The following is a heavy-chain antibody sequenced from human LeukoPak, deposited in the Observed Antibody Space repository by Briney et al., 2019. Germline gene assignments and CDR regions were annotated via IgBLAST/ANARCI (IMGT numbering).Heavy chain of an antibody. Sequence: SETLSLTCTVAAGSISSYYGSWIRQTPGKGLEWNGEIYYSGSTNYTPSLKSRVTISVDTSTNKFYPKLRSVTAADTAVYYCARHTNIAPLTSLKYWGQGTLVTVSS. J-gene: IGHJ4*02. CDR3: ARHTNIAPLTSLKY. CDR1: AGSISSYY. D-gene: IGHD2-2*01. CDR2: IYYSGST. V-gene: IGHV4-59*08.